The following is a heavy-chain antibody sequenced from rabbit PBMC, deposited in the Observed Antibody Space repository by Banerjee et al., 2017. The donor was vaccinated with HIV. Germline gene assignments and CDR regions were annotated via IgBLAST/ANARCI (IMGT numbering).Heavy chain of an antibody. D-gene: IGHD7-1*01. CDR1: GFSFSNRYV. CDR3: ARGDTGTGWNFGL. J-gene: IGHJ6*01. V-gene: IGHV1S43*01. CDR2: INTSSGNT. Sequence: QEQLEESGGGLVKPEGSLTLTCKASGFSFSNRYVMCWVRQAPGKGLEWIACINTSSGNTVYASWAKGRFTITRSTSLNTVTLQMTSLTAADTATYFCARGDTGTGWNFGLWGPGTLVTVS.